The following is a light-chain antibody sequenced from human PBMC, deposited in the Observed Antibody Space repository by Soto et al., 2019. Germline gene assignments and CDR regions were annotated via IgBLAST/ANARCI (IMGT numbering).Light chain of an antibody. V-gene: IGLV2-23*01. J-gene: IGLJ2*01. CDR3: CSYGDSPTMV. Sequence: QSVLTQPASVSGSPGQSITISCTGTSSDVGTYNLVSWYQLHPGKAPKLIIYEDSQRPSGVSTRFSGSRSGNTASLTVSGLQVEDEADYYCCSYGDSPTMVFGGGTQLTVL. CDR2: EDS. CDR1: SSDVGTYNL.